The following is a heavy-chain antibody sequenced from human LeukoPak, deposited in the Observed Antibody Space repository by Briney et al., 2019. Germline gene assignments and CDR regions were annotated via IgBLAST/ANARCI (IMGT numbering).Heavy chain of an antibody. CDR2: IWYDGSNK. V-gene: IGHV3-33*01. D-gene: IGHD3-9*01. CDR1: GFTFSSYG. CDR3: AREGGYFDWPVDY. J-gene: IGHJ4*02. Sequence: GRSLRLSCAASGFTFSSYGMHCVRQAPGKGLEWVAVIWYDGSNKYYADSVKGRFTISRDNSKNTLYLQMNSLRAEDTAVYYCAREGGYFDWPVDYWGQGTLVTVSS.